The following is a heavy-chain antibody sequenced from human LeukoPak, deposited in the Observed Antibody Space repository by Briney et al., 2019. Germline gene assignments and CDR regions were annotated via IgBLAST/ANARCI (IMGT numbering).Heavy chain of an antibody. V-gene: IGHV5-51*01. Sequence: GESLKISCQGSGYSFTSYWIGWVRQMPGKGLEWMGIIYPGDSDTRYSPSFQGQVTISADKSISTAYLQWSSLKASDTAMYYCARHLYYYASGSYYPDYWGQGTLVTVSS. J-gene: IGHJ4*02. CDR2: IYPGDSDT. CDR3: ARHLYYYASGSYYPDY. CDR1: GYSFTSYW. D-gene: IGHD3-10*01.